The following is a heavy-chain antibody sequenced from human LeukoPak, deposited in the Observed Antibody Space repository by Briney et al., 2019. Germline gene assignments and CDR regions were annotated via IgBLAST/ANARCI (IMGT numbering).Heavy chain of an antibody. CDR2: INPNSGGT. Sequence: ASVKVSCKASGYTFTGYYMHWVRQAPGQGLEWMGWINPNSGGTNYAQKFQGRVTMTRDTSISTAYMELSRLRSDDTAVYYRARASLDYYYYYMDVWGKGTTVTVSS. J-gene: IGHJ6*03. CDR3: ARASLDYYYYYMDV. V-gene: IGHV1-2*02. CDR1: GYTFTGYY. D-gene: IGHD2-2*03.